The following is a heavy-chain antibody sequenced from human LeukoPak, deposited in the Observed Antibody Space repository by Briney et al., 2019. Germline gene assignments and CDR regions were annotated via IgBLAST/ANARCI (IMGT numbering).Heavy chain of an antibody. D-gene: IGHD6-19*01. V-gene: IGHV3-7*03. J-gene: IGHJ4*02. CDR3: AKPMSGWYLTIFDY. CDR2: IKEDDSEK. Sequence: GGSLRLSCTASGFIFNDYWMHWVRQAPGKGLEWVANIKEDDSEKYYVDSVKGRFTISRDNSKNTLYLQMNSLRAEDTAVYYCAKPMSGWYLTIFDYWGQGTLVTVSS. CDR1: GFIFNDYW.